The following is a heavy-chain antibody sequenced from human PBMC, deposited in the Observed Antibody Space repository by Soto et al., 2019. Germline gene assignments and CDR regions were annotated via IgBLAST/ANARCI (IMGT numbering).Heavy chain of an antibody. Sequence: SGTLSLTCPVSCGSISSSKYYSGWVPQPPGEGLEWIGSIYYSWSTYYNPSLKSPVTISVDTSKNQFSLKLSSVTAADTAVYYCASPPGYSSSWYPYYYYYGMDVWGKGTRVTVSS. CDR1: CGSISSSKYY. V-gene: IGHV4-39*01. D-gene: IGHD6-13*01. CDR2: IYYSWST. J-gene: IGHJ6*04. CDR3: ASPPGYSSSWYPYYYYYGMDV.